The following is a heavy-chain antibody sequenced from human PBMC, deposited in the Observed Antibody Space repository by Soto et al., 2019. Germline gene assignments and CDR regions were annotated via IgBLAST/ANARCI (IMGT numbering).Heavy chain of an antibody. J-gene: IGHJ6*02. CDR1: GYSVTTYS. CDR3: ERQPFWGNGNGMDV. V-gene: IGHV5-10-1*01. CDR2: IDPSDSYT. Sequence: EDLNISCTGSGYSVTTYSLSWLRQMPGQGLEWMGRIDPSDSYTNYSPSFQGHVKISADKSISTAYLQVSSLKASDTAMYYCERQPFWGNGNGMDVWGQATTVTVS. D-gene: IGHD3-16*01.